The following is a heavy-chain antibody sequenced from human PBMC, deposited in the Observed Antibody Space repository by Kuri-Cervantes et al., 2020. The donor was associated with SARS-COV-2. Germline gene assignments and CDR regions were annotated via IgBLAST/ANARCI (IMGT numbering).Heavy chain of an antibody. Sequence: GGSLRLSCAASGFTFSSYAMSWVRQAPGKGLEWVSAISGSGGSTYYADSVRGRFTISRDNSKNTLYLQMSSLRAEDTAVYYCVKDHAAAGTTYFDYWGQGTLVTVSS. CDR3: VKDHAAAGTTYFDY. CDR2: ISGSGGST. V-gene: IGHV3-23*01. J-gene: IGHJ4*02. CDR1: GFTFSSYA. D-gene: IGHD6-13*01.